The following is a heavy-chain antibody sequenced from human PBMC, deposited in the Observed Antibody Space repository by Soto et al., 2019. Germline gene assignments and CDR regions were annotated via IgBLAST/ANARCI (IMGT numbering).Heavy chain of an antibody. Sequence: SETLSLTCTVSGGSISSSSYYWGWIRQPPGKGMEWIGSIYYSGSTYYNPSLKSRVTISLDTSKNHFSLKLSSVTAADTAVYYCARHLSGSYWGVGYYYGMDVWGQGTTVTVSS. J-gene: IGHJ6*02. CDR2: IYYSGST. CDR1: GGSISSSSYY. V-gene: IGHV4-39*01. D-gene: IGHD1-26*01. CDR3: ARHLSGSYWGVGYYYGMDV.